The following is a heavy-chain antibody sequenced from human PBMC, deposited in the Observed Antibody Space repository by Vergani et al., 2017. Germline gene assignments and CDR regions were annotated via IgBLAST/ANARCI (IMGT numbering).Heavy chain of an antibody. CDR1: ELTFSIYW. D-gene: IGHD1-14*01. CDR3: AKNPGISTTRHYYAMDV. Sequence: EVQLVESGGGLVQPGGSLRLSCAASELTFSIYWMSWVRQAPGKGLEWVGNIKQDGSEKYYIDSVKGRFTISRDNAKNSLYLQMNSLRVEDTAVYYCAKNPGISTTRHYYAMDVWGQGTTVTVAS. CDR2: IKQDGSEK. J-gene: IGHJ6*02. V-gene: IGHV3-7*01.